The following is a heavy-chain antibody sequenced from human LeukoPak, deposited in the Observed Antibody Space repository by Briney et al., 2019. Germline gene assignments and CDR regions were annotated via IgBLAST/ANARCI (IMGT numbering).Heavy chain of an antibody. J-gene: IGHJ4*02. D-gene: IGHD6-13*01. CDR2: IYTSGST. CDR3: ARESIAAAASTVY. Sequence: SETLSLTCTVSGDSISNYYWSWIRQPAGKGLEWIGRIYTSGSTNYNPSLKSRVTVSVDTSKNQFSLKLSSVTAADTAVYYCARESIAAAASTVYWGQGTLVTVSS. CDR1: GDSISNYY. V-gene: IGHV4-4*07.